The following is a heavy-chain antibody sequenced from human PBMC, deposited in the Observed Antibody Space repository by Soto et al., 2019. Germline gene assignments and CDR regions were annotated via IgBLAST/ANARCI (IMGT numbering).Heavy chain of an antibody. CDR2: IYYSGST. Sequence: SETLSLTCTVSGGSISSGDYYWSWIRQPPGKGLEWIGYIYYSGSTHYNPSLKSRVTISVDTSKNQFSLKLSSVTAADTAVYYCARGGYYDSSGYYPLDYWGQGTLVTVSS. V-gene: IGHV4-30-4*01. CDR3: ARGGYYDSSGYYPLDY. J-gene: IGHJ4*02. CDR1: GGSISSGDYY. D-gene: IGHD3-22*01.